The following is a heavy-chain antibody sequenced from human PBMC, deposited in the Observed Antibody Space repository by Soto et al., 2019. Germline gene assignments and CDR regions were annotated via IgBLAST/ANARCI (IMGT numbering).Heavy chain of an antibody. CDR1: GFTFSSYA. V-gene: IGHV3-23*01. CDR2: ISGSGGST. CDR3: AKDRRGSRAFDI. Sequence: EVQLLESGGGLVQPGGSLRLSCAASGFTFSSYAMSWVRQAPGKGLEWVSAISGSGGSTYYADSVKGRFTISRDNSKNTLYLQLNSLRAEDTAVYYCAKDRRGSRAFDIWGQGTMVTVSS. D-gene: IGHD5-12*01. J-gene: IGHJ3*02.